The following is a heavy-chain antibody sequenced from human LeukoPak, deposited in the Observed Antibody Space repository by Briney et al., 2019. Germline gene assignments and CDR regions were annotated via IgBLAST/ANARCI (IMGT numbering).Heavy chain of an antibody. D-gene: IGHD3-10*02. CDR2: ISSSGSTI. CDR3: AELGITMIGGV. CDR1: GFTFSSKS. J-gene: IGHJ6*04. V-gene: IGHV3-48*03. Sequence: GGTLRLSCAASGFTFSSKSMTWVRQAPGKGLEWVSYISSSGSTIYYADSVKGRFTISRDNAKNSLYLQMNSLRAEDTAVYYCAELGITMIGGVWGKGTTVTISS.